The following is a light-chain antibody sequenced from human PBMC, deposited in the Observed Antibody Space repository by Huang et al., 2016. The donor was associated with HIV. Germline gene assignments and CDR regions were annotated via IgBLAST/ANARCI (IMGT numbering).Light chain of an antibody. CDR3: QQYNNWPWT. CDR2: GAS. J-gene: IGKJ1*01. Sequence: EKVMTQSPATLSVSPGERATLSCRASQSVGSNLAWYQQKPGQAPRFLMYGASTRATGIPARFSGSGSGTEFTLTISSLQSEDFAVYYCQQYNNWPWTFGQGTKVEIK. V-gene: IGKV3-15*01. CDR1: QSVGSN.